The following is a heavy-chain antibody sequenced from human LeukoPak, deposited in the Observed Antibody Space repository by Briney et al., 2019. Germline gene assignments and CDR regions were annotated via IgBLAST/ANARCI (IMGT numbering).Heavy chain of an antibody. CDR1: GGSISSYY. J-gene: IGHJ4*02. Sequence: SETLSLTCTVSGGSISSYYWSWIRQPAGKGLEWIGRIYTSGTTHHNPSLKSRVTMSVDTSKNQFSLKLSSVTAADTAVYYCARLSTVTTSFDYWGQGTLVTVSS. CDR2: IYTSGTT. V-gene: IGHV4-4*07. D-gene: IGHD4-17*01. CDR3: ARLSTVTTSFDY.